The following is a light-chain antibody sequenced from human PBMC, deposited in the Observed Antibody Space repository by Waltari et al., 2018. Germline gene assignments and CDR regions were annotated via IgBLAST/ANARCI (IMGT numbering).Light chain of an antibody. Sequence: QSVLTQSPSASGTPGQRVTISCSGSSSNIGSNYVYWYQQVPGTAPKLLLYRNARRPSGVPDRFSGSKSGTSASLAIRGLRSEDEADYYCAAWDDSLTSLLFGGGTKLTVL. J-gene: IGLJ3*02. CDR1: SSNIGSNY. CDR2: RNA. V-gene: IGLV1-47*01. CDR3: AAWDDSLTSLL.